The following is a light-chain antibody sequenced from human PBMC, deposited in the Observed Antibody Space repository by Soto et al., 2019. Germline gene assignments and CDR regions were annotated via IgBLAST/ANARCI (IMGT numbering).Light chain of an antibody. Sequence: DIQMTQSPSSLSASVGDRVTIACQSSHDVSRNLNWFQQKPGEAPKLLIYGASNLERGVPSRFSGSGSGTEFTLTISSLQPEDVATYYCEQYNSMLSFGGGTEVEMK. J-gene: IGKJ4*01. CDR2: GAS. CDR1: HDVSRN. CDR3: EQYNSMLS. V-gene: IGKV1-33*01.